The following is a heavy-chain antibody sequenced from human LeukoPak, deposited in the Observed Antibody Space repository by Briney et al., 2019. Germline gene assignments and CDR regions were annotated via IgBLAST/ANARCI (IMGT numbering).Heavy chain of an antibody. J-gene: IGHJ4*02. Sequence: PGGSLRLSCTASGFTFGDYAMSWVRQAPGKGLEGVGFIRSKAYGGTTEYAASVKGRFTISRDDSKSIAYLQMNSLKTEDTAVYYCTRGYDGPGGYFDYWGQGTLVTVSS. CDR3: TRGYDGPGGYFDY. D-gene: IGHD5-12*01. CDR2: IRSKAYGGTT. V-gene: IGHV3-49*04. CDR1: GFTFGDYA.